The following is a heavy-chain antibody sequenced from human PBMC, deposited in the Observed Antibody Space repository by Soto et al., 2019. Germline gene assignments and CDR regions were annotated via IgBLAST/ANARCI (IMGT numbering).Heavy chain of an antibody. J-gene: IGHJ6*02. Sequence: ASVKVSCKASGGTFSSYAISWVRQAPGQGLEWMGGISPIFGTANYAQKFQGRVTITADESTSTAYMELSSLRSEDTAVYYCARYSSIAARLYTNYYYGMDVWGQGTTVTVSS. CDR3: ARYSSIAARLYTNYYYGMDV. CDR2: ISPIFGTA. V-gene: IGHV1-69*13. D-gene: IGHD6-6*01. CDR1: GGTFSSYA.